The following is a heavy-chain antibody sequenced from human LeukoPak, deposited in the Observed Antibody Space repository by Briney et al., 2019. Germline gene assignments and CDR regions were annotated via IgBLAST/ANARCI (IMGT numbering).Heavy chain of an antibody. D-gene: IGHD3-10*01. Sequence: PGGSLRLSCAASGFTFSSYSMNWVRQAPGKGLEWVSSISSSSSYIHYADSVKGRFTISRDNAKNSLYLQMNSLRAEDTAVYYCARDARDHRFTMGSVAIDYWGQGTLVTVSS. CDR1: GFTFSSYS. J-gene: IGHJ4*02. V-gene: IGHV3-21*04. CDR3: ARDARDHRFTMGSVAIDY. CDR2: ISSSSSYI.